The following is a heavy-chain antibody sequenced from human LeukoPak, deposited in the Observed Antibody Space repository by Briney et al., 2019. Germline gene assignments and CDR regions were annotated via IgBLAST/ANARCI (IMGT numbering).Heavy chain of an antibody. J-gene: IGHJ3*02. Sequence: SETLSLTCTVSGGSVSSGSYYWSWIRQPPGKGLEWIGYIYYSGSTNYNPSLKSRVTISVDTSKNQFPLKLSSVTAADTAVYYCARVTRFAFDIWGQGTMVTVSS. D-gene: IGHD3-3*01. CDR1: GGSVSSGSYY. CDR3: ARVTRFAFDI. CDR2: IYYSGST. V-gene: IGHV4-61*01.